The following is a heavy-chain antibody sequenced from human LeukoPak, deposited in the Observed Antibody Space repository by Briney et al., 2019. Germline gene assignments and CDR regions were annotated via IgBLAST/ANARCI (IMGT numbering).Heavy chain of an antibody. CDR2: IRDDGINE. Sequence: GGSLRLSCAPSGFSFSSYGMHWGRQAPGEGGGRVAVIRDDGINEYYADSVKGRFTISRDNSKNTLYLQMNSLRAEDTAVYYCAKDQARNYYDSSGFDYWGQGTLVTVSS. CDR1: GFSFSSYG. V-gene: IGHV3-33*06. J-gene: IGHJ4*02. D-gene: IGHD3-22*01. CDR3: AKDQARNYYDSSGFDY.